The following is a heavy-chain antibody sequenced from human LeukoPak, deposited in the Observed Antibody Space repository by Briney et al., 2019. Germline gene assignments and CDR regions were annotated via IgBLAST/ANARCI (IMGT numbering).Heavy chain of an antibody. J-gene: IGHJ4*02. D-gene: IGHD3-22*01. CDR2: ISWNSRSI. CDR1: GFTFHDYG. V-gene: IGHV3-9*01. CDR3: AKDSSSGYYRHLDY. Sequence: GGSLRLSCVASGFTFHDYGIHWVRQAPGRGLEWVSGISWNSRSIVYADSVKGRFTFSRDNAKNSLYLQMNSLRVKDTAFYYCAKDSSSGYYRHLDYWGQGIQVTVSS.